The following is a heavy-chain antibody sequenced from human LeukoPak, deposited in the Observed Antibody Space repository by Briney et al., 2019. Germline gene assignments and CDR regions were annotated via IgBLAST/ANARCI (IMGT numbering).Heavy chain of an antibody. Sequence: SETLSLTCTVSGGSISSSSYYWGWIRQPPGKGLEWIGSIYYSGSTYYNPPLKSRVTISVDTSKNQFSLKLSSVTAADTAVYYCATTSLGYSSGWYYFDYWGQGTLVILSS. CDR1: GGSISSSSYY. D-gene: IGHD6-19*01. CDR2: IYYSGST. J-gene: IGHJ4*02. CDR3: ATTSLGYSSGWYYFDY. V-gene: IGHV4-39*01.